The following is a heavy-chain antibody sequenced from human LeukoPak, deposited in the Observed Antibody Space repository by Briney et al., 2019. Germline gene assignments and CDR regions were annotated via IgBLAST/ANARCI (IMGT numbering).Heavy chain of an antibody. Sequence: SETLSLTCTVSGGSISSYYWSWIRQPAGKGLEWIGRTYTSGSTNYNPSLKSRVTMSVDTSKNQFSLKLSSVTAADTAVYYCARDVTVAPYYDFWSGAYYGGAFDIWGQGTMVTVSS. CDR3: ARDVTVAPYYDFWSGAYYGGAFDI. J-gene: IGHJ3*02. V-gene: IGHV4-4*07. CDR1: GGSISSYY. D-gene: IGHD3-3*01. CDR2: TYTSGST.